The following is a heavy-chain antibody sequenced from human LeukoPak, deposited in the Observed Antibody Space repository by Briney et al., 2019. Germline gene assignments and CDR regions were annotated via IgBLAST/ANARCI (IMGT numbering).Heavy chain of an antibody. J-gene: IGHJ4*02. Sequence: GGSLRLSCAASGFTFSSYSMNWVRQAPGKGLEWVSSISSSSSYIYYADSVKGRFTISRDNAKNSLYLQMNSLRAEDTAVYYCARGDDILTGVDYWGRGTLVTVSS. CDR1: GFTFSSYS. V-gene: IGHV3-21*01. CDR2: ISSSSSYI. D-gene: IGHD3-9*01. CDR3: ARGDDILTGVDY.